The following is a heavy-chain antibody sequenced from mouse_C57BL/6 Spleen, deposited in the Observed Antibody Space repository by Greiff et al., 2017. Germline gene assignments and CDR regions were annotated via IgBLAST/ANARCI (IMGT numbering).Heavy chain of an antibody. V-gene: IGHV5-9*01. CDR3: ARHGGYDRDPYYYAMDY. CDR2: ISGGGGNT. Sequence: EVQLVESGGGLVKPGGSLKLSCAASGFTFSSYTMSWVRQTPETRLAWVATISGGGGNTYYPDSVKGRFTISRDKAKNTLYLQMSSLRSEDTALYYCARHGGYDRDPYYYAMDYWGQGTSVTVSS. D-gene: IGHD2-2*01. CDR1: GFTFSSYT. J-gene: IGHJ4*01.